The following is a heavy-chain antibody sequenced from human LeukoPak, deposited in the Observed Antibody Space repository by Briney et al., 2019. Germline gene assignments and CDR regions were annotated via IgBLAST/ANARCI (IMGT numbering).Heavy chain of an antibody. D-gene: IGHD3-3*01. V-gene: IGHV1-69*13. Sequence: ASVKVSCKASGGTFNNFAISWVRQAPGQGLEWVGGIIPMSGTANYAQKFQGRVTITADESTSTAYMELSSLRSEDTAIYYCATPVKYYDPWSVYPPFDYWGQGTLVTVSS. CDR3: ATPVKYYDPWSVYPPFDY. CDR1: GGTFNNFA. CDR2: IIPMSGTA. J-gene: IGHJ4*02.